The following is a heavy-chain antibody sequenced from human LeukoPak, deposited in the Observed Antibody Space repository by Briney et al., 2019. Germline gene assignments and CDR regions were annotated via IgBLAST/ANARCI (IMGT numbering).Heavy chain of an antibody. Sequence: SETLSLTCAVYGGSFSGYYWSWIRQPPGKGLEWIGEINHSGSTNYSPSLKSRVTISVDTSKNQFSLKLSSVTAADTAVYYCATAAAGTKYYYYYGMDVWGQGTTVTVSS. CDR2: INHSGST. J-gene: IGHJ6*02. CDR1: GGSFSGYY. D-gene: IGHD6-13*01. CDR3: ATAAAGTKYYYYYGMDV. V-gene: IGHV4-34*01.